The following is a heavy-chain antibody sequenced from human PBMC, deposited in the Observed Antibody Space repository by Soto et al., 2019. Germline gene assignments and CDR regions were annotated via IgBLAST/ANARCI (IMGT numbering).Heavy chain of an antibody. CDR1: GGSISSDY. J-gene: IGHJ4*02. D-gene: IGHD6-13*01. CDR3: ARGVGRSSWTSFDS. CDR2: XXXXXXX. Sequence: LSLTCTVSGGSISSDYWSWIRQPAGKGLEWIXXXXXXXXXXXXXXLRSRVSMSLDTSKNQLSLHLSSVTAADTAVYYCARGVGRSSWTSFDSWGQGTLVTVSS. V-gene: IGHV4-4*07.